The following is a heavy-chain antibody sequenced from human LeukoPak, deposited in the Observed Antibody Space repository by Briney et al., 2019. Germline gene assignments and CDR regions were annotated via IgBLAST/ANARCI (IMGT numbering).Heavy chain of an antibody. V-gene: IGHV3-7*01. Sequence: GGSLKLSCATSGFIFNNYWMTWVRQAPGKGLEWVANIKPDGNDKNFVDSVKGRFTISRDSAKRSVYLQMNSLRAEDTTVYYCARAAAIRDYFDYWGQGTLVTVSS. CDR1: GFIFNNYW. CDR2: IKPDGNDK. J-gene: IGHJ4*02. D-gene: IGHD2-2*02. CDR3: ARAAAIRDYFDY.